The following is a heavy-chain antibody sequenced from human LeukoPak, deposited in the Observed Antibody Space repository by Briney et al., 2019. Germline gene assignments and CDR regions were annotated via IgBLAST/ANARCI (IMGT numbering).Heavy chain of an antibody. V-gene: IGHV1-69*13. CDR1: GGTFSSYA. J-gene: IGHJ4*02. D-gene: IGHD3-22*01. CDR3: AALPYYYDSSWSDY. CDR2: IIPIFGTA. Sequence: GASVKVSCKASGGTFSSYAISWVRQAPGQGLEWMGGIIPIFGTANYAQKFQGRVTITADESTSTAYMELSSLRSEDTAVYYCAALPYYYDSSWSDYWGQGTLVTVSS.